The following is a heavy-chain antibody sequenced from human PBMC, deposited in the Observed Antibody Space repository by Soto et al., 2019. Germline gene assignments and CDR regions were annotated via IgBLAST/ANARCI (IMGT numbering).Heavy chain of an antibody. V-gene: IGHV4-61*01. CDR2: IYYSGST. CDR3: ARVRNDYYDVSGAFDI. J-gene: IGHJ3*02. Sequence: SETLSLTCTVSGGSVSSGSYYWSWIRQPPGKGLEWIGYIYYSGSTNYNPSLKSPVTISVDTSKNQFSLKLSSVTAADTAVYYCARVRNDYYDVSGAFDIWGQGTMVTVSS. D-gene: IGHD3-22*01. CDR1: GGSVSSGSYY.